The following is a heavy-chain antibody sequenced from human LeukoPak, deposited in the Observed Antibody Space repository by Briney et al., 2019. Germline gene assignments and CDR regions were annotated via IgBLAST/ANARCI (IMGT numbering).Heavy chain of an antibody. Sequence: PSETLSLTCAVYGGSFSVYYWSWIRQPPGKGREWIGEINHSGSTNYNPSLKSRVTISVDTSKNQFSLKLSSVTAADTAVYYCARLEMATITALDYWGQGTLVTVSS. CDR3: ARLEMATITALDY. J-gene: IGHJ4*02. V-gene: IGHV4-34*01. CDR1: GGSFSVYY. CDR2: INHSGST. D-gene: IGHD5-24*01.